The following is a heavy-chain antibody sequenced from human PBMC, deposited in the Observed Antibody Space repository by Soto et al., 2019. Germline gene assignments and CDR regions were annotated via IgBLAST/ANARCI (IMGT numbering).Heavy chain of an antibody. Sequence: QITLKESGPTLVKPTQTLTLTCTLSGFSLSASGVGVGWIRQPPGKALEWLALIYWDDDKRYNPSLKTSLTITKGTSKDQVVLTMTNIDPVDTATYDCARAQHGDSRAIFFWYFDLWGRGTLVTVSS. V-gene: IGHV2-5*02. CDR1: GFSLSASGVG. D-gene: IGHD4-17*01. CDR3: ARAQHGDSRAIFFWYFDL. CDR2: IYWDDDK. J-gene: IGHJ2*01.